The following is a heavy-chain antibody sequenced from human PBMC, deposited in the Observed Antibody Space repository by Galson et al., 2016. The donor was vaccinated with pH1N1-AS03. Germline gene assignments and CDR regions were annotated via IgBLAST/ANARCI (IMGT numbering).Heavy chain of an antibody. Sequence: SLRLSCAASRFIFSSYQMSWVRQAPGQGLEWVSTYGGSDENTYYADSVKGRFTISTDSSKNTFYLQMNTLRAEDTALYYCTTVAGTYYNGAYWGQGALVTVSS. CDR1: RFIFSSYQ. CDR2: YGGSDENT. CDR3: TTVAGTYYNGAY. V-gene: IGHV3-23*01. D-gene: IGHD3-10*01. J-gene: IGHJ4*02.